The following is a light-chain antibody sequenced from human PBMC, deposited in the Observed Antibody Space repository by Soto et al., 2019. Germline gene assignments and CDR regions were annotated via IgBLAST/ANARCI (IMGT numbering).Light chain of an antibody. Sequence: QSVLTQPPSVSGSPGQSVTISCTGTSSDVGGYNRVSWYQQPPGKAPKLLIYDVSNRPSGGSTRFSGSKSGNTASLTISGLQAEDEAGYYCTSYATGSAYVFGPGTKVTVL. CDR3: TSYATGSAYV. CDR2: DVS. CDR1: SSDVGGYNR. V-gene: IGLV2-18*02. J-gene: IGLJ1*01.